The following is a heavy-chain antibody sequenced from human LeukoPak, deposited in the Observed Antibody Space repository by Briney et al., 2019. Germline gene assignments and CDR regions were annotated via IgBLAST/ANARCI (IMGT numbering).Heavy chain of an antibody. CDR2: ISAGNGNT. D-gene: IGHD1-26*01. V-gene: IGHV1-3*01. Sequence: ASVKVSCKASGYTFTSYAIHWVRQAPGQRLEWLGWISAGNGNTKYSQNFQGRVTFISNTSATTAFMELSSLRSEDAAVYYCARDSGSGSNDYWGQGTLVTVSS. J-gene: IGHJ4*02. CDR1: GYTFTSYA. CDR3: ARDSGSGSNDY.